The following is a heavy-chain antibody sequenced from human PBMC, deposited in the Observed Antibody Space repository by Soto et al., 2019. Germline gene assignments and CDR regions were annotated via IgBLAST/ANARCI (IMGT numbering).Heavy chain of an antibody. D-gene: IGHD3-22*01. V-gene: IGHV4-61*03. CDR1: GGSVSSEHYY. CDR2: FYYTGST. Sequence: SSETLSLTCTVSGGSVSSEHYYWNWIRQPPGKGLEWIGYFYYTGSTNYNPSLESRLTMSVDMSKNHFSLKLSSVTAADTAVYYCARGDYYDSSGYYRPCDYWGQGTLVTVSS. CDR3: ARGDYYDSSGYYRPCDY. J-gene: IGHJ4*02.